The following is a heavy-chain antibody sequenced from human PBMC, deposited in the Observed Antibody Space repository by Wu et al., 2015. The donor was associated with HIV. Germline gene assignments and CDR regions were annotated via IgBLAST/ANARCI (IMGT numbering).Heavy chain of an antibody. V-gene: IGHV1-69*13. CDR2: IIPIFGTG. J-gene: IGHJ6*02. CDR3: ARDGEGPIYINHYYFGMDV. CDR1: GYIFSTYA. D-gene: IGHD3-3*01. Sequence: QVHLVQSGAEVKKPGSSVKVSCKTSGYIFSTYAISWVRQAPGQGLEWIGRIIPIFGTGNYAQKFQGRVTITADQSTSTAYLELRSLRHDDTAIYYCARDGEGPIYINHYYFGMDVWGQGTTVTVSS.